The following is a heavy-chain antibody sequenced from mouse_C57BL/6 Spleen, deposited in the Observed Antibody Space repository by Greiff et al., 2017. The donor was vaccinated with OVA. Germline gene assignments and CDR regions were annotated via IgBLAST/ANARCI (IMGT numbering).Heavy chain of an antibody. D-gene: IGHD1-1*01. V-gene: IGHV1-69*01. J-gene: IGHJ1*03. CDR3: ASGVVAPHWYFEF. CDR2: IDPYDSYT. CDR1: GYTFTSYW. Sequence: VQLQQPGAELVMPAASVKLSCKASGYTFTSYWLHWVKQRPGQGLEWSGEIDPYDSYTNYNQKFKGQSTLTVDTSSSTAYMQLSSLTSEDSAVYYCASGVVAPHWYFEFWGTGTTVTVSS.